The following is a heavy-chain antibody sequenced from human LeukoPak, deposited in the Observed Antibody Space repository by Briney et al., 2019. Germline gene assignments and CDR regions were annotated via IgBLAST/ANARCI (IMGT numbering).Heavy chain of an antibody. Sequence: PGRSLRLSCAASGFTFSSYAMHWVRQAPGKGLEWVAVISYDGSNKYYADSVKGRFTISRDNSKNTLYLQMNSLRAEDTAVYYYAKSPGGRHHNWGQGTLVTVSS. D-gene: IGHD3-16*01. CDR1: GFTFSSYA. CDR2: ISYDGSNK. J-gene: IGHJ4*02. CDR3: AKSPGGRHHN. V-gene: IGHV3-30*04.